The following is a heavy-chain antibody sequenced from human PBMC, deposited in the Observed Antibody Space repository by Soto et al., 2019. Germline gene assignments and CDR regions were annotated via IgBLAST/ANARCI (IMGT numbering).Heavy chain of an antibody. Sequence: PGGSLRLSCAASGFTFSRYWMHWVRQGPGKGLVWVSRINSDGSSTSYADSVKGRFSISRDNSKNTLYLQMNSLRAEDTAVYYCAKLPSGGSSTMAFDIWGQGAMVTVSS. D-gene: IGHD6-6*01. V-gene: IGHV3-74*01. CDR1: GFTFSRYW. J-gene: IGHJ3*02. CDR3: AKLPSGGSSTMAFDI. CDR2: INSDGSST.